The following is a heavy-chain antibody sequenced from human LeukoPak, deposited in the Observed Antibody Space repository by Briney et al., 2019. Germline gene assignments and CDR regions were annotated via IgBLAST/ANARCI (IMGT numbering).Heavy chain of an antibody. V-gene: IGHV4-39*07. CDR2: IYYTGVT. CDR3: ARERSSSGGHSWFDP. D-gene: IGHD4-23*01. J-gene: IGHJ5*02. CDR1: GGYIITSGHY. Sequence: SEALSLTCTVSGGYIITSGHYWGWIRQPPGKGLEWIGSIYYTGVTSTNPFFRSRMSISVDTSKNQFSLNLTSVTAADAAVYYCARERSSSGGHSWFDPWGQGTLVTVSS.